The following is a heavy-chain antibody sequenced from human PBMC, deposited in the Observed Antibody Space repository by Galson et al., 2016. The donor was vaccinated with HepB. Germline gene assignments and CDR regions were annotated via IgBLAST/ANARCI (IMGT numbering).Heavy chain of an antibody. D-gene: IGHD3-10*01. CDR3: ARDRFGEVN. CDR1: GYTFTNYG. Sequence: SVKVSCKASGYTFTNYGISWVRQAPGQGLEWMGWISPYNGNTHYAQKFQDRVTMTTDTSTSTVYMALRGLRSDDTAVYYCARDRFGEVNWGQGTLVTISS. CDR2: ISPYNGNT. J-gene: IGHJ4*02. V-gene: IGHV1-18*04.